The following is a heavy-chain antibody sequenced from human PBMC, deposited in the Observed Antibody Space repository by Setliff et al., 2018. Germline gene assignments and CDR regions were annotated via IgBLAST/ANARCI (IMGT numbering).Heavy chain of an antibody. CDR3: ARARYSNFLNWFDP. D-gene: IGHD4-4*01. Sequence: SETLSLTCTVSGGSISSSSYYWGWIRQPPGKGLEWIGSIYYSGSTYYNPSLKSRVTISVDTSKNQFTLKLSSVTAADTAVYYCARARYSNFLNWFDPWGQGTLVTVSS. V-gene: IGHV4-39*06. CDR1: GGSISSSSYY. J-gene: IGHJ5*02. CDR2: IYYSGST.